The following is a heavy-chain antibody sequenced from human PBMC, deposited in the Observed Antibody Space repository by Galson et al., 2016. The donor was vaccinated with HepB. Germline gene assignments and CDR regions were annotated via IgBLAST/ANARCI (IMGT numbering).Heavy chain of an antibody. Sequence: SLRLSCAASGFIFTKFAMSWVRQAPGKGLEWVSLLSGTGDRTYYADSVKGRFTISRDNSMNMVYLQMNSLRAEDTAVYYCAKGDPFNPREQLDYFESWGQGTLVTVSS. CDR3: AKGDPFNPREQLDYFES. CDR2: LSGTGDRT. V-gene: IGHV3-23*01. CDR1: GFIFTKFA. J-gene: IGHJ4*02. D-gene: IGHD6-13*01.